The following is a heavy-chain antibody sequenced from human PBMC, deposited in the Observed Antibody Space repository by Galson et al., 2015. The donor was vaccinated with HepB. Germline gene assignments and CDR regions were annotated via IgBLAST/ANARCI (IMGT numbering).Heavy chain of an antibody. V-gene: IGHV3-21*01. CDR3: ARAGRGGSGWPHEIDY. D-gene: IGHD6-19*01. Sequence: SLRLSCAASGFTFSSYSMNWVRQAPGKGLEWVSSISSSSSYIYYADSVKGRFTISRDNAKNSLYLQMNSLRAEDTAVYYCARAGRGGSGWPHEIDYWGQGTLVTVSS. CDR1: GFTFSSYS. CDR2: ISSSSSYI. J-gene: IGHJ4*02.